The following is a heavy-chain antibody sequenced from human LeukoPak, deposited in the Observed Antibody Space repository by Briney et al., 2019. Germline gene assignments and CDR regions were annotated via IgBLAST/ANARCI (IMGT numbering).Heavy chain of an antibody. CDR3: ARDRCSSTSCYRWFDP. CDR2: IIPIFGTA. D-gene: IGHD2-2*02. J-gene: IGHJ5*02. V-gene: IGHV1-69*05. CDR1: GGTFSSYA. Sequence: GASVKVSCKASGGTFSSYAISWVRQALGQGLEWMGGIIPIFGTANYAQKFQGRVTITTDESTSTAYMELSSLRSEDTAVYYCARDRCSSTSCYRWFDPWGQGTLVTVSS.